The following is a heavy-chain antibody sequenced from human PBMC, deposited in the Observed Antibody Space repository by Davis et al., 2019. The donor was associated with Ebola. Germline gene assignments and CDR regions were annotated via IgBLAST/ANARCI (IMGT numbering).Heavy chain of an antibody. CDR1: GGTFSSYA. J-gene: IGHJ4*02. D-gene: IGHD2-15*01. CDR3: ARGQAGWWSIDY. V-gene: IGHV1-69*10. Sequence: SVKVSCKASGGTFSSYAISWVRQAPGQGLEWMGGIIPILGIANYAQKFQGRVTITADESTSTAYMELSSLRSEDTAVYYCARGQAGWWSIDYWGQGTLVTVSS. CDR2: IIPILGIA.